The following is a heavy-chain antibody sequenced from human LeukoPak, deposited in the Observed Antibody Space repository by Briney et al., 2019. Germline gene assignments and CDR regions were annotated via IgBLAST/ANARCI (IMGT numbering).Heavy chain of an antibody. J-gene: IGHJ4*02. Sequence: SGGSLRLSCAASGFTVSSYWMSWVRQAPGKGLEWVANIKQDGSEKYYVDSVKGRFTISRDNAKNSLYLQMNSLRAEDTAVYYCARDLWKVFDYWGRGTLVTVSS. CDR1: GFTVSSYW. V-gene: IGHV3-7*01. CDR3: ARDLWKVFDY. D-gene: IGHD1-1*01. CDR2: IKQDGSEK.